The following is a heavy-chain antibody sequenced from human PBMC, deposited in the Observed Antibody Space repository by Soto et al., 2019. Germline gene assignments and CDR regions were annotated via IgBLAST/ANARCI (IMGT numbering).Heavy chain of an antibody. CDR3: ARDMSYCSSTSCYYYYYGMDV. V-gene: IGHV3-33*08. CDR1: GFTFDDYA. J-gene: IGHJ6*02. Sequence: GGSLRLSCAASGFTFDDYAMHWVRQAPGKGLEWVAVIWYDGSNKYYADSVKGRFTISRDNSKNTLYLQMNSLRAEDTAVYYCARDMSYCSSTSCYYYYYGMDVWGQGTTVTVSS. D-gene: IGHD2-2*01. CDR2: IWYDGSNK.